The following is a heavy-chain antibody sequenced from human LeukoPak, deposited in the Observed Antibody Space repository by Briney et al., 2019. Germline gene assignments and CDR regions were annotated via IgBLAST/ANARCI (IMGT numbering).Heavy chain of an antibody. Sequence: GASVKVSCKASGGTFSSYAISWVRQAPGQGLEWMGGIIPIFGTANYAQKFQGRVTITADKSTSTAYMELSSLRSEDTAVYYRARTPASNYYDSSGYYYYFDYWGQGTLVTVSS. J-gene: IGHJ4*02. V-gene: IGHV1-69*06. CDR2: IIPIFGTA. CDR1: GGTFSSYA. D-gene: IGHD3-22*01. CDR3: ARTPASNYYDSSGYYYYFDY.